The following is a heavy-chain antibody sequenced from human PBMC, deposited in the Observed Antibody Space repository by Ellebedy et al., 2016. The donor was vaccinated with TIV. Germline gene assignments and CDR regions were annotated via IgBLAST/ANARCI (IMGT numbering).Heavy chain of an antibody. CDR2: INHDGAIK. J-gene: IGHJ4*02. Sequence: GGSLRLSCAASGLSFREYYMSWIRQAPGKGLECVAYINHDGAIKYYADAVRGRFTVSRDNAENSLHLQMNSLRAEDTAVYYCARNRNDFDANGYWNYWGPGAQVTVSS. CDR1: GLSFREYY. CDR3: ARNRNDFDANGYWNY. D-gene: IGHD3-22*01. V-gene: IGHV3-11*01.